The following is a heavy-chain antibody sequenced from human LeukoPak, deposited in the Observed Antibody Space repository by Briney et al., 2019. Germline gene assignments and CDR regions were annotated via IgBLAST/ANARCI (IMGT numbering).Heavy chain of an antibody. Sequence: GGSLKLSCVASGFSFSDSPMHWVRQASGKGLEWVGRVRDRANSYATGYAASVEGRFTISRDDSENTAYLQMNSLIIEDTAVYYCTRQRPQTGTFDYWGQGVLVIVSS. CDR3: TRQRPQTGTFDY. CDR1: GFSFSDSP. V-gene: IGHV3-73*01. D-gene: IGHD3-9*01. CDR2: VRDRANSYAT. J-gene: IGHJ4*02.